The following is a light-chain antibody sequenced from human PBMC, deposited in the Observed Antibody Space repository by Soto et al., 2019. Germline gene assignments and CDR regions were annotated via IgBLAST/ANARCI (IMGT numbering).Light chain of an antibody. CDR3: QQYGSSPPHT. J-gene: IGKJ2*01. V-gene: IGKV3-20*01. Sequence: EIVLTQSPGTLSLSPGERATLSCRASQSVSSSFIAWYQHKPGQAPRLLIYGASSRATGIPDRFSGSGSGTDFTLTVSRLEPEDFAVYFCQQYGSSPPHTFGHGTKVEIK. CDR1: QSVSSSF. CDR2: GAS.